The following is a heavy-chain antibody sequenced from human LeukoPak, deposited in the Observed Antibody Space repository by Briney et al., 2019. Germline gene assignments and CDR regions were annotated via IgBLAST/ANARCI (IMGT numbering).Heavy chain of an antibody. CDR1: GGSISSSSYY. CDR3: AREAGATSLRGGSSGYYDY. J-gene: IGHJ4*02. Sequence: ETLSLTCTVSGGSISSSSYYWGWIRQPPGKGLEWIGSIYYSGSTYYNPSLKSRVTISVDTSKNQFSLKLSSVTAADTAVYYCAREAGATSLRGGSSGYYDYWGQGTLVTVSS. V-gene: IGHV4-39*07. CDR2: IYYSGST. D-gene: IGHD3-22*01.